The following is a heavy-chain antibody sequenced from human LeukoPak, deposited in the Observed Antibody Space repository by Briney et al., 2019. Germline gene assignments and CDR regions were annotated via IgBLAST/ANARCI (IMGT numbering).Heavy chain of an antibody. Sequence: ASVKVSCKASGYTFTSFGISWVRQASGQGLEWMGWISAYNGNTNYAQKIQGRVTMTTDTSTSTANMELRSLTSDDTAVYYCARQETTFSGSPDYWGQGTLVTVSS. CDR1: GYTFTSFG. J-gene: IGHJ4*02. D-gene: IGHD2-15*01. CDR3: ARQETTFSGSPDY. CDR2: ISAYNGNT. V-gene: IGHV1-18*01.